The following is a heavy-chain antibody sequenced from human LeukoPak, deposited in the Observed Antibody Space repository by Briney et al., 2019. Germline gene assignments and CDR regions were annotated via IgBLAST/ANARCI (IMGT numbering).Heavy chain of an antibody. D-gene: IGHD1-7*01. CDR2: IIPILGIA. CDR1: GGTFSSYA. Sequence: GSSVKVSCKASGGTFSSYAISWVRQAPGQGLEWMGRIIPILGIANYAQKFQGRVTITAVKSTSTAYMELSSLRSEDTAVYYCARIGAGTTRVDYWGQGTLVTVSS. V-gene: IGHV1-69*04. CDR3: ARIGAGTTRVDY. J-gene: IGHJ4*02.